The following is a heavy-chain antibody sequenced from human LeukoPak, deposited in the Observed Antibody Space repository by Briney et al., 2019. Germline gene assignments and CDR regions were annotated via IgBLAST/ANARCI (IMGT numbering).Heavy chain of an antibody. CDR2: INSGATP. J-gene: IGHJ4*02. V-gene: IGHV4-39*01. Sequence: SETLSLTCTVSGDSIGTSNYYWGWIRQPPGKGLEWLGTINSGATPYYKASLEGRITISVDTSQNQFSLKLTSVTAADTAVYYCAKSEAYYGTGKMRVDYWGQGTLVTVSS. D-gene: IGHD3-10*01. CDR3: AKSEAYYGTGKMRVDY. CDR1: GDSIGTSNYY.